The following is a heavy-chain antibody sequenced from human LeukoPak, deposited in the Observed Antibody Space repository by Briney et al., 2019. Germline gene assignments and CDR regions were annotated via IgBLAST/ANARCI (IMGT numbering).Heavy chain of an antibody. D-gene: IGHD3-16*01. V-gene: IGHV4-34*01. CDR2: INHSGST. CDR1: AGSFSGYY. Sequence: PSETLPLTCAVYAGSFSGYYWSWIRQPPGKGLEWIGEINHSGSTSYNASLKSRVTISVDTSKNQFSLKLSSVTAADTAVYYCAILAGQLAFDYWGQGTLVTVSS. J-gene: IGHJ4*02. CDR3: AILAGQLAFDY.